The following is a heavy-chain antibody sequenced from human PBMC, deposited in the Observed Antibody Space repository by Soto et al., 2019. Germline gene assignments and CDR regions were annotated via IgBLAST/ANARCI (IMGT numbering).Heavy chain of an antibody. D-gene: IGHD3-3*01. CDR3: ARDVGDYDFWSGYLEPPYYGMDV. CDR1: GGTFSSYA. J-gene: IGHJ6*02. CDR2: IIPIFGTA. V-gene: IGHV1-69*06. Sequence: EASVKVSCKASGGTFSSYAISWVRQAPGQGLEWMGGIIPIFGTANYAQKFQGRVTITADKSTSTAYMELSSLRSEDTAVYYYARDVGDYDFWSGYLEPPYYGMDVWGQGTTVTVSS.